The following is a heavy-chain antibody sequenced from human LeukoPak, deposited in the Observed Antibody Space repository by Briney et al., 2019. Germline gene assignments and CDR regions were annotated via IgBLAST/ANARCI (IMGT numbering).Heavy chain of an antibody. J-gene: IGHJ4*02. CDR1: GFTFSSYA. D-gene: IGHD3-10*01. Sequence: PGRSLRLSCAASGFTFSSYAMHWVRQAPGKGLEWVAVISYDGSNKYYADSVKGRFTISRDNSKNTLYLQMNSLGAEDTAVYYCARGSPRVDYWGQGTLVTVSS. CDR3: ARGSPRVDY. V-gene: IGHV3-30-3*01. CDR2: ISYDGSNK.